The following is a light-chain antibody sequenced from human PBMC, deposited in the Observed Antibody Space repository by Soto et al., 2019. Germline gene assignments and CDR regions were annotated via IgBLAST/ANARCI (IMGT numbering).Light chain of an antibody. Sequence: DIVMTQSPDSLAVSLGERATINCKSSQSILSNSNNKNYLAWFQQKPGQPPKLPIYSASARESGVPDRISGSGSGTDFTLTISGLQDEDVAVYYCQQYYGAPITFGQGTRLEIK. J-gene: IGKJ5*01. CDR1: QSILSNSNNKNY. CDR3: QQYYGAPIT. CDR2: SAS. V-gene: IGKV4-1*01.